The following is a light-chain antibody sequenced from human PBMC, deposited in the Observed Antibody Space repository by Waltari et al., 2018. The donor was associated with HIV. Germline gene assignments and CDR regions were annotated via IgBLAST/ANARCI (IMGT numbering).Light chain of an antibody. V-gene: IGKV4-1*01. J-gene: IGKJ2*01. CDR3: QQYYSTPYT. CDR2: WAS. CDR1: QTVLYSSSNKNY. Sequence: DIVMTQSPDSLAVSLGERATINCNSSQTVLYSSSNKNYLAWFQQKPGQPPKLLIYWASTRESGVPDRFSGSESGTDFTLTITSLQAEDVAVYYCQQYYSTPYTFGQGTKLEIK.